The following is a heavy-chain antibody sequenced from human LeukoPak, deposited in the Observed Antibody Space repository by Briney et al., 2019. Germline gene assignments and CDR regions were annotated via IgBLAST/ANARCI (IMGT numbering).Heavy chain of an antibody. Sequence: GGSLRLSCAASGFTFSSYAMSWARQAPGKGLEWVSGVSPPGGGTYYADSVKGRFTISRDDSRNTLSLQMNSLRVEDTAVYYYARDLAWGAFDYWGQGILVAVSS. CDR2: VSPPGGGT. D-gene: IGHD7-27*01. V-gene: IGHV3-23*01. J-gene: IGHJ4*02. CDR3: ARDLAWGAFDY. CDR1: GFTFSSYA.